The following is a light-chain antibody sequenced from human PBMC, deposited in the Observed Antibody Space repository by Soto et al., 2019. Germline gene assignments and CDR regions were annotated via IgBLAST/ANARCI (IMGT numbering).Light chain of an antibody. J-gene: IGKJ1*01. CDR3: QQYNSYSGT. Sequence: EIVLTQSPGTLSLSPGERATLSCRASQSVSSSYLAWYQQKPGQAPRLLIYGASSRATGIPDRFSGSGSGTDFTLTISRLEPEDFAPYYCQQYNSYSGTFGVGTKVEIK. CDR1: QSVSSSY. CDR2: GAS. V-gene: IGKV3-20*01.